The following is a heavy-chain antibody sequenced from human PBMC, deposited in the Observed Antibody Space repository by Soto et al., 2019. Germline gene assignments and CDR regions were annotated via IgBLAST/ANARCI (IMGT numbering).Heavy chain of an antibody. CDR2: IYSKAGKM. J-gene: IGHJ4*02. CDR1: GYTFNDFG. D-gene: IGHD2-15*01. CDR3: ARDIAFVMDY. V-gene: IGHV1-18*01. Sequence: GASVKVSCKTSGYTFNDFGITWVRQAPGLGLEWLGWIYSKAGKMNFAPKFQNRVIMTTDTSTSTAFMELTSLTFDDSAIYFCARDIAFVMDYWGQGTLVTGSS.